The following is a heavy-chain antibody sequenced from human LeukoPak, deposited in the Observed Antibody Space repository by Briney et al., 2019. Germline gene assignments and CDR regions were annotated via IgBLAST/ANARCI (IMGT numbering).Heavy chain of an antibody. Sequence: ASVKVSCKASGYTFTSYGISWVRQAPGQGLEWMGWISAYNGNTNYAQKLQGRVTMTTDTSTSTAHMELRSLRSDDTAVYYCARPGGYGVGVVTEVYYMDVWGKGTTVTVSS. CDR2: ISAYNGNT. V-gene: IGHV1-18*01. CDR3: ARPGGYGVGVVTEVYYMDV. D-gene: IGHD3-3*01. CDR1: GYTFTSYG. J-gene: IGHJ6*03.